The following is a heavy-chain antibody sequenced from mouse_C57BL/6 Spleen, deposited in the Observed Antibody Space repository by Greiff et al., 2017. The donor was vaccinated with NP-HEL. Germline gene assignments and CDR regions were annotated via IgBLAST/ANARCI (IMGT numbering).Heavy chain of an antibody. CDR2: IYPNTGGN. J-gene: IGHJ1*03. Sequence: EVMLVESGPELVKPGASVKMSCKASGYTFTDYYMHWVKQSPGKSLEWIGYIYPNTGGNGYNQKFKGKATLTVDKSSSTAYMELRSLTSEDSAVYYCARWGEDWYFDVWGTGTTVTVSS. CDR3: ARWGEDWYFDV. CDR1: GYTFTDYY. V-gene: IGHV1-34*01.